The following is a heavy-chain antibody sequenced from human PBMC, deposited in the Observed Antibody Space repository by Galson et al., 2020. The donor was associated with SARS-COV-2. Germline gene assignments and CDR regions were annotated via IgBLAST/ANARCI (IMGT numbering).Heavy chain of an antibody. CDR2: IWYDGSNK. D-gene: IGHD4-17*01. V-gene: IGHV3-33*01. CDR3: ARERHDYGGNSFYFDY. CDR1: GFTFSSYG. J-gene: IGHJ4*02. Sequence: GGSLRLSCAASGFTFSSYGMHWVRQAPGKGLEWVAVIWYDGSNKYYADSVKGRFTISRDNSKNTLYLQMNSLRAEDTAVYYCARERHDYGGNSFYFDYWGQGTLVTVSS.